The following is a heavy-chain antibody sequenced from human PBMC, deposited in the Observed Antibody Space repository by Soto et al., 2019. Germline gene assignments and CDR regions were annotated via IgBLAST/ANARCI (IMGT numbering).Heavy chain of an antibody. CDR3: AASADTAMVTGYYGMDV. D-gene: IGHD5-18*01. CDR2: IIPIFGTA. V-gene: IGHV1-69*13. J-gene: IGHJ6*02. Sequence: SSVKVSCKASGGTFSRYAISWVRQAPGQGLEWMGGIIPIFGTANYAQKFQGRVTITADESTSTAYMELSSLRSEDTAVYYCAASADTAMVTGYYGMDVWGQGTTVTVSS. CDR1: GGTFSRYA.